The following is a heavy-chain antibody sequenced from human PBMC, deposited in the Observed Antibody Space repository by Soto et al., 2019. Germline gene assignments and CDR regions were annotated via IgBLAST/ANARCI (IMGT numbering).Heavy chain of an antibody. CDR1: GYSFTSYW. D-gene: IGHD2-2*01. CDR2: IDPSDSYT. V-gene: IGHV5-10-1*01. Sequence: PGESLKISCKGSGYSFTSYWISWVRQMPGKGLEWMGRIDPSDSYTNYSPSFQGHVTISADKSISTAYLQWSSLKASDTAMYYCASTHHIVVVTEARDNYGMDDWGEGTRVTSAS. J-gene: IGHJ6*01. CDR3: ASTHHIVVVTEARDNYGMDD.